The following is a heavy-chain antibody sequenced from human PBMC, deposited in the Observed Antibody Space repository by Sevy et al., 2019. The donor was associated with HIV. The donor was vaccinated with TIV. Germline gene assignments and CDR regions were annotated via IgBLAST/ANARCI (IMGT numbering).Heavy chain of an antibody. Sequence: SETLSLTCTVSGDSIGSSYYWNWIRQSPGKALEWIGYIVYSGTTKYNPSLKNRVTVSLDTSKNHCSLELTSVTGADTAVYYCAREGGGDNGYYYSYYGMDVWGQGTTVTVSS. CDR1: GDSIGSSYY. V-gene: IGHV4-59*13. CDR2: IVYSGTT. J-gene: IGHJ6*02. CDR3: AREGGGDNGYYYSYYGMDV. D-gene: IGHD6-25*01.